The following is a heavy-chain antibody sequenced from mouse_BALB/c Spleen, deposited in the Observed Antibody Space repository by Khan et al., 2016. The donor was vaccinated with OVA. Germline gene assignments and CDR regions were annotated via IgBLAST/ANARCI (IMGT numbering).Heavy chain of an antibody. CDR1: GYSIPSGYY. J-gene: IGHJ2*01. CDR2: IRYDGSN. V-gene: IGHV3-6*02. Sequence: EVQLQESGPGLVKPSQSLSLTCSVTGYSIPSGYYWNWIRQFRGNNVEWMGYIRYDGSNNYNPSLKNRISITRDTSKNKFFLQLNSVTTEDTAPSFCASGLHYYGFYFDCWGQGTTLTVSS. D-gene: IGHD1-2*01. CDR3: ASGLHYYGFYFDC.